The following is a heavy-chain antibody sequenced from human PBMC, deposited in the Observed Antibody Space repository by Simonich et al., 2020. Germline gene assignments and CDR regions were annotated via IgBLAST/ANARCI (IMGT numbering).Heavy chain of an antibody. Sequence: QVQLVQSGAEVKKPGASVKVSCKASGYPFTGYYMPWVRQAPGQGLEWMGWSNPNRWGTNYAEKFQGRGTMTRDTAISTAYMELSRLRSDDTAVYYCARGRLTGDKGAFDIWGQGTMVTVSS. J-gene: IGHJ3*02. CDR1: GYPFTGYY. CDR3: ARGRLTGDKGAFDI. V-gene: IGHV1-2*02. CDR2: SNPNRWGT. D-gene: IGHD7-27*01.